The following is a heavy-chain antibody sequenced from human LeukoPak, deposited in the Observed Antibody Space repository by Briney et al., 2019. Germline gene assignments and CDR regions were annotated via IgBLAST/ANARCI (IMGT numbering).Heavy chain of an antibody. CDR1: GYTFTSSG. CDR2: ISTYNGNT. CDR3: ARDRDYGGNRYVFDI. J-gene: IGHJ3*02. Sequence: ASVKVSCKASGYTFTSSGISWVRQAPGQGLEWMGWISTYNGNTNYAQKLQGRVTITTDTSTTTVYMELRGLRSDDTAVYYCARDRDYGGNRYVFDIWGQGTMLTVSS. D-gene: IGHD4-23*01. V-gene: IGHV1-18*01.